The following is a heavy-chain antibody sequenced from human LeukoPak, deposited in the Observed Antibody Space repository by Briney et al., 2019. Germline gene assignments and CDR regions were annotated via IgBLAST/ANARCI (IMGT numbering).Heavy chain of an antibody. V-gene: IGHV3-21*01. J-gene: IGHJ3*02. CDR1: GFTFSSYS. Sequence: GGSLRLSCAASGFTFSSYSMNWVRQAPGKGLEWVSSISSSSSYIFYADSVKGRFTISRDNAKNSLYLQRNSLRAEDTAVYYCARVGATDAFDIWGQGTMVTVSS. CDR2: ISSSSSYI. CDR3: ARVGATDAFDI. D-gene: IGHD1-26*01.